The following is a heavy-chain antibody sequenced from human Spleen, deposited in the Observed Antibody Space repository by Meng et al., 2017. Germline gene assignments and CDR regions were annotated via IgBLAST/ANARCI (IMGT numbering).Heavy chain of an antibody. V-gene: IGHV3-23*01. CDR1: GFTFSSYA. Sequence: GESLKISCAASGFTFSSYAMSWVRQAPGKGLEWVSAISGSGGSTYYADSVKGRFTISRDNSKNSLYLQMNSLRAEDTAVYYCAKLARILTGYYSTDALDIWGQGTMVTVSS. CDR3: AKLARILTGYYSTDALDI. D-gene: IGHD3-9*01. J-gene: IGHJ3*02. CDR2: ISGSGGST.